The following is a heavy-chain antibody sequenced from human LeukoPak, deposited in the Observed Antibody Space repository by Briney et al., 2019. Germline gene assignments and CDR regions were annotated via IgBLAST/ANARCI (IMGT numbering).Heavy chain of an antibody. D-gene: IGHD5-24*01. CDR2: ISGSGGST. CDR1: GFTFSSYA. CDR3: AKNGRDGYNYRWFDP. V-gene: IGHV3-23*01. Sequence: GGSLRLSCAASGFTFSSYAMSWVRQAPGKGLEWVSAISGSGGSTYYADSVKGRFTISRDNSKNTLYLQMNSLRAEDTAVYYCAKNGRDGYNYRWFDPWGQGTLVTVSS. J-gene: IGHJ5*02.